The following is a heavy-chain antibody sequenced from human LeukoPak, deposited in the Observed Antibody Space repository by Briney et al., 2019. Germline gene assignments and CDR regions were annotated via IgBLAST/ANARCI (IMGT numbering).Heavy chain of an antibody. J-gene: IGHJ4*02. CDR3: ARDDRILTGFDY. D-gene: IGHD3-9*01. V-gene: IGHV4-59*01. Sequence: SETLSLTCTVSGGSISSYHWSWIRQPPGKGLEWIGHIYYSGSTNYNPSLKSRVTISVDTSKNQFSLKLSSVTAADTAVYYCARDDRILTGFDYWGQGTLVTVSS. CDR2: IYYSGST. CDR1: GGSISSYH.